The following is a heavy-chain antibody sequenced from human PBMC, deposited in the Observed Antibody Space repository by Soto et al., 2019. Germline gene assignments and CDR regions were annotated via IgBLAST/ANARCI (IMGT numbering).Heavy chain of an antibody. CDR2: INQDGSEK. Sequence: GGSLRLSCAASGFTFSAYWMTWVRQAPGKGLEWVANINQDGSEKYSVDSVKGRFTISRDNAKNSLYLQMSSLRAEDTAVYYCARGFSAGKGSPPDFWGQGSLVTVSS. CDR3: ARGFSAGKGSPPDF. J-gene: IGHJ4*02. CDR1: GFTFSAYW. D-gene: IGHD6-13*01. V-gene: IGHV3-7*03.